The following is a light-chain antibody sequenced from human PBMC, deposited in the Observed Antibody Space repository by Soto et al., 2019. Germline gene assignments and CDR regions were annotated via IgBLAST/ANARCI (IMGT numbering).Light chain of an antibody. Sequence: QSVLTQPASVSGSPGQSITISCTGSSSDVGSYNLVSWYQQLPGEAPKLMIYEGSKRPSGVSNRFSGSKSGNTASLTISGLQAEDEADYYCCSFERSITLVFGGGTKLTVI. V-gene: IGLV2-23*01. CDR3: CSFERSITLV. CDR2: EGS. CDR1: SSDVGSYNL. J-gene: IGLJ2*01.